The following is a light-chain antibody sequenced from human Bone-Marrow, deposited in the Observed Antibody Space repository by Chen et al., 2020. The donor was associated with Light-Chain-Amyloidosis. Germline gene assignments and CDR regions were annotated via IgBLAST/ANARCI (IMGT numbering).Light chain of an antibody. CDR1: QSITSW. J-gene: IGKJ1*01. V-gene: IGKV1-5*03. CDR3: QQYNSDPWT. CDR2: RAY. Sequence: DIQMTQSPSTLSASVGDRVTITCRASQSITSWLAWYRKKSGKAPELLIYRAYNLESRVPSGFSGSGSGTEFTLTINSLQPDDFATYYCQQYNSDPWTFGQGTKVEIK.